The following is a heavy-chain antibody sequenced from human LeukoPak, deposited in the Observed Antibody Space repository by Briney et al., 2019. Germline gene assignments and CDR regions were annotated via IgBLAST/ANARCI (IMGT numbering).Heavy chain of an antibody. D-gene: IGHD4-17*01. V-gene: IGHV4-59*01. J-gene: IGHJ4*02. Sequence: SETLSLTCTVSGGPISSYYWSWIRQPPGKGLEWIGYIYYSGSTNYNPSLKSRVTISVDTSKNQFSLKLSSVTAADTAVYYCARGGRDDYGDYGLFFDYWGQGTLVTVSS. CDR3: ARGGRDDYGDYGLFFDY. CDR1: GGPISSYY. CDR2: IYYSGST.